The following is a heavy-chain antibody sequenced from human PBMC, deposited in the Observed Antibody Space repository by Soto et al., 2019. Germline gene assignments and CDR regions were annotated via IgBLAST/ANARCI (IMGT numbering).Heavy chain of an antibody. J-gene: IGHJ5*02. CDR3: ARATTYCSGGSCYSWFDP. Sequence: QVQLQESGPGLVKPSQTLSLTCTVSGGSISSGGYYWSWIRQHPGKGLEWIGYIYYSGSTYYNPSLKSRVTISVDTSKNQFSLKLSSVTAADTAVYYCARATTYCSGGSCYSWFDPWGQGTLVTVSS. CDR2: IYYSGST. CDR1: GGSISSGGYY. D-gene: IGHD2-15*01. V-gene: IGHV4-31*03.